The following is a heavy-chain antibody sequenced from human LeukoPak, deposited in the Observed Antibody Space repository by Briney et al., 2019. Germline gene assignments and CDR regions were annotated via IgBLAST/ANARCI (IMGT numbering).Heavy chain of an antibody. J-gene: IGHJ2*01. V-gene: IGHV3-30*18. CDR3: AKDADTATIIYWYFDL. D-gene: IGHD5-18*01. CDR2: ISDDGSNK. Sequence: GGSLRLSCAASGFTFTAYGMHWVRQAPGKGLEWVAVISDDGSNKYYADSAKGRFTISRDNSKNTLYLQMNSLRLEDTALYYCAKDADTATIIYWYFDLWGRGTLVTVSS. CDR1: GFTFTAYG.